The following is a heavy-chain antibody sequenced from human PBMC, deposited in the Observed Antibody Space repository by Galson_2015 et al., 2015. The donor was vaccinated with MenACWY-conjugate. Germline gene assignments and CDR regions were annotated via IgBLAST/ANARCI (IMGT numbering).Heavy chain of an antibody. V-gene: IGHV6-1*01. CDR1: GDSVSGNSAA. CDR2: TYYRSKWYS. J-gene: IGHJ4*02. CDR3: ARESGRVFQY. Sequence: CAISGDSVSGNSAAWNWIRQSPSRGLEWLGRTYYRSKWYSDYAVPVKSRIAINVDTSKSQFSLHLNSVTPEDTAVYYCARESGRVFQYWGQGTLVAVSS.